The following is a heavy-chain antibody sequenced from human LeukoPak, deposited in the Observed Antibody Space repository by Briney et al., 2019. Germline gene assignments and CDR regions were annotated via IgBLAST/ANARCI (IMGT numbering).Heavy chain of an antibody. CDR3: ARVGGGNYYYYGMDV. D-gene: IGHD2-15*01. Sequence: PSETLSLTCTVSGGSISNYYWSWIRQPPGKGLEWIGYIYYSGSTNYNPSLKSRVTISVDTSRNQFSLRLSSVTAGDTAVYYCARVGGGNYYYYGMDVWGQGTTVTVSS. J-gene: IGHJ6*02. CDR2: IYYSGST. CDR1: GGSISNYY. V-gene: IGHV4-59*08.